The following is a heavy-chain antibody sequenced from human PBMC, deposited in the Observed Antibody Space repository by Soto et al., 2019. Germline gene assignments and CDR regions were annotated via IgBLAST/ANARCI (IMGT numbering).Heavy chain of an antibody. D-gene: IGHD3-10*01. Sequence: ASVKVSCKASGYTFTSYAMHWVRQAPGQRLEWMGWINAGNGNTKYSQKFQGRVTITRDTSASTAYMELSSLRSEDTAVYYCATRGRSLGYYYGMDVWGQGTTVTVSS. CDR3: ATRGRSLGYYYGMDV. J-gene: IGHJ6*02. CDR1: GYTFTSYA. CDR2: INAGNGNT. V-gene: IGHV1-3*01.